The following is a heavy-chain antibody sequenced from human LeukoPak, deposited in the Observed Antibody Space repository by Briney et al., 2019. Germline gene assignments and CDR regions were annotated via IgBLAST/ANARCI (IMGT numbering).Heavy chain of an antibody. CDR2: INKSSDFI. CDR1: GFTFSTYT. V-gene: IGHV3-21*01. CDR3: AKGSDFDS. D-gene: IGHD1-26*01. Sequence: GGSLRLSCAASGFTFSTYTMSWVRQAPGKGLEWVSSINKSSDFIHYADSVEGRFAISRDNAKNSLYLQLNSLSAEDTAVYYCAKGSDFDSWGQGTPVTVSA. J-gene: IGHJ4*02.